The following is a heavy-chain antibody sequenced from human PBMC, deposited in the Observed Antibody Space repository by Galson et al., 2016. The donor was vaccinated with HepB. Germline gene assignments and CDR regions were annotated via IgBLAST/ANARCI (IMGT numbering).Heavy chain of an antibody. CDR1: GFTFDNHW. V-gene: IGHV3-30-3*01. D-gene: IGHD5-24*01. CDR3: ARAPLEMATIQRGYFDY. CDR2: ISFDGSNK. Sequence: SLRLSCAASGFTFDNHWMHWVRQAPGKGLEWVAVISFDGSNKYYADSVKGRFTISRDNSKNTLYLQMNSLRAEDTAVYYCARAPLEMATIQRGYFDYWGQGTLVTVSS. J-gene: IGHJ4*02.